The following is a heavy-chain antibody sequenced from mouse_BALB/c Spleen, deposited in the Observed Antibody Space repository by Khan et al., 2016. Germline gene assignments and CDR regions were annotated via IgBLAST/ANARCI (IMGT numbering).Heavy chain of an antibody. Sequence: QLQLVQSGPELKKPGETVKISCTASGYTFTDYSMHWVKQAPGKGLKWMGWINTETGEPTYADDFKGRFAFSLETSASTAYLQINNLKDEDTAAYFCANMFIRVLDCWGQGTSVTVAS. J-gene: IGHJ4*01. CDR3: ANMFIRVLDC. V-gene: IGHV9-2-1*01. D-gene: IGHD1-2*01. CDR1: GYTFTDYS. CDR2: INTETGEP.